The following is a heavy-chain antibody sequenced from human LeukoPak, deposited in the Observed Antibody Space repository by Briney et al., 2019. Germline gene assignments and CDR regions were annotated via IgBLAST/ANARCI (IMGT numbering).Heavy chain of an antibody. J-gene: IGHJ4*02. CDR2: ISYSGSA. CDR1: GGSISITYS. CDR3: AKVGRGDYVWGSYSFDY. V-gene: IGHV4-39*07. D-gene: IGHD3-16*01. Sequence: PSETLSLTCTVSGGSISITYSWDWIRQPPGKGLEWIRTISYSGSAYYNPSLKSRVTMSVDTSKNQFSLKLRSVTAADTAVYYCAKVGRGDYVWGSYSFDYWGQGTLVTVSS.